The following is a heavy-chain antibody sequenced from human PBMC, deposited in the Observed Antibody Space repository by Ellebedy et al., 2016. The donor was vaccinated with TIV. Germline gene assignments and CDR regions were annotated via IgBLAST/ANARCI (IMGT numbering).Heavy chain of an antibody. D-gene: IGHD3-10*01. Sequence: MPSETLSLTCAVYGGSLSSYYWSWIRQPPGKGLEWIGEIIQSGTMNYSPSLKSRVTISVDKSKNQFSLRLSSVTAADTAVYFCARGIYGSGSVDYWGQGTLVTVSS. CDR2: IIQSGTM. CDR3: ARGIYGSGSVDY. CDR1: GGSLSSYY. V-gene: IGHV4-34*01. J-gene: IGHJ4*02.